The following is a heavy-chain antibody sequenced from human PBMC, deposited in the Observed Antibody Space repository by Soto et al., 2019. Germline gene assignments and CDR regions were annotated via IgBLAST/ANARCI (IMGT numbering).Heavy chain of an antibody. CDR1: GFTFSSYA. CDR2: ISGSGGST. J-gene: IGHJ4*02. CDR3: SKGFYDSSGYMGIYFDY. Sequence: GGSLRLSCAASGFTFSSYAMSWVRQAPGKGLEWASAISGSGGSTYYADSVKGRFTISRDNSKNTLYLQVNSLRAEDTAVYYCSKGFYDSSGYMGIYFDYWGQGTLITVST. V-gene: IGHV3-23*01. D-gene: IGHD3-22*01.